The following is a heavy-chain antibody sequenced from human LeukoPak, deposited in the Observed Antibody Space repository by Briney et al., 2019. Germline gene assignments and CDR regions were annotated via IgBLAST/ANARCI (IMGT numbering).Heavy chain of an antibody. V-gene: IGHV3-9*01. J-gene: IGHJ3*02. D-gene: IGHD3-22*01. CDR3: AKDIYYYDSSGHDAFDI. CDR1: GFTFDDYA. CDR2: FSWNSGSI. Sequence: GRSLRLSCAASGFTFDDYAMHWVRQVPGKGLEWVSGFSWNSGSIGYAGSVKGRFTISRDNAKNSLYLQMNSLRAEDTALYYCAKDIYYYDSSGHDAFDIWGQGTMVTVSS.